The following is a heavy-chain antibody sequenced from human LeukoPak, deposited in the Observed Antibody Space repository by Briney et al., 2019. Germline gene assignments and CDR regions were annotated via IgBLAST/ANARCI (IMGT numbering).Heavy chain of an antibody. Sequence: SVKVSCKASGGTFDNYAVSWVREAPGLGLEWMGRIIPMLGKTNSAQKFQDRVTITADKSTGTAYMELTNLRPDDAAVYFCARGLFGGFAAAPFDHWGQGTLVTVSP. CDR2: IIPMLGKT. CDR1: GGTFDNYA. V-gene: IGHV1-69*04. D-gene: IGHD2-2*01. J-gene: IGHJ4*02. CDR3: ARGLFGGFAAAPFDH.